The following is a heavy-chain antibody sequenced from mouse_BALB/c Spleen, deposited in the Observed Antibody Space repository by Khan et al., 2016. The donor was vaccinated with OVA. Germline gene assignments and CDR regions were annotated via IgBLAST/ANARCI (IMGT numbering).Heavy chain of an antibody. V-gene: IGHV1S41*01. CDR2: ISPGSGSA. Sequence: DLVKPGASVKLSCKASGYTFTSYWINWIKQRPGQGLEWVGRISPGSGSAYYNEVFKGKATLTIDTSSTTAYIQLSSLSSEDSAVYFCARSNYYGRSLYAMDYWGQGTSVTVSS. D-gene: IGHD1-1*01. J-gene: IGHJ4*01. CDR3: ARSNYYGRSLYAMDY. CDR1: GYTFTSYW.